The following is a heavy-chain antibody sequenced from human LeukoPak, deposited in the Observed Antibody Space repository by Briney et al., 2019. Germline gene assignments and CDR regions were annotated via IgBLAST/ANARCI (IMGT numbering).Heavy chain of an antibody. CDR3: ARVSIIAAAGHFDY. CDR1: GFTFDDYD. D-gene: IGHD6-13*01. V-gene: IGHV3-66*02. Sequence: GGSLRLSCAASGFTFDDYDMSWVRQAPGKGLEWVSVIYSGGSTYYADSVKGRFTISRDNSKNTLYLQMDSLRAEDTAVYYCARVSIIAAAGHFDYWGQGTLVTVSS. CDR2: IYSGGST. J-gene: IGHJ4*02.